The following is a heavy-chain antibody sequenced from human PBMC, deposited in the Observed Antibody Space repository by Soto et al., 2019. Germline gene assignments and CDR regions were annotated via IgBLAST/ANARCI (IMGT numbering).Heavy chain of an antibody. J-gene: IGHJ4*02. CDR3: VRDSGAKLSSS. CDR1: GGTFSSYR. D-gene: IGHD6-13*01. CDR2: SVPIYRTA. Sequence: QVQLVQSGAEVKKPGSSVKVSCKASGGTFSSYRINWVGQAPGQGLEWVGGSVPIYRTADYAQKFQGRFIISADESARTSYMELRSLKSQDTAVYYCVRDSGAKLSSSWGQGTLVTVSS. V-gene: IGHV1-69*01.